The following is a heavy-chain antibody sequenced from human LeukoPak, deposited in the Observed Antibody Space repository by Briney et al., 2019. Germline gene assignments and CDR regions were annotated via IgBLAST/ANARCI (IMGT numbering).Heavy chain of an antibody. Sequence: SETLSLTCTVSGGSIRSTNYYWSWIRQDPAKGLEWIGYIYHSGSTYYNPSLKSRVTISLDTSKNQLSLKLRSVTAADTAVYYCTRANYYDSTGYLPVVYPSDYWGQGTLVTVSS. CDR3: TRANYYDSTGYLPVVYPSDY. CDR2: IYHSGST. V-gene: IGHV4-31*03. J-gene: IGHJ4*02. D-gene: IGHD3-22*01. CDR1: GGSIRSTNYY.